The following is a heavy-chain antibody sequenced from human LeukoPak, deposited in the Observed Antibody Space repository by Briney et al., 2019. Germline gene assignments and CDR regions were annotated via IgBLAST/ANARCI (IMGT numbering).Heavy chain of an antibody. Sequence: SETLSLTCTVSGGSISSYYWSWIRQPPGKGLEWIGYIYYSGSTNYNPSLKSRVTISVDTSKNQFSLKLSSVTAADTAVYYCARGYSSSWLFDPWGQGTLVTVSS. CDR2: IYYSGST. J-gene: IGHJ5*02. V-gene: IGHV4-59*01. CDR1: GGSISSYY. CDR3: ARGYSSSWLFDP. D-gene: IGHD6-13*01.